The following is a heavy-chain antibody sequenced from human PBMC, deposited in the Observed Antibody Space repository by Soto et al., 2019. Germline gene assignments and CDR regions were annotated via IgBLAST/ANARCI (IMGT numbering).Heavy chain of an antibody. V-gene: IGHV1-8*01. D-gene: IGHD1-26*01. CDR3: AREVGSRRLDS. Sequence: QVQLVQAGAEVKEPGGSVKVSCQASGYTFTSYAMNSVRQASGRGGEWMGWMKHYRGNMGNAQKFQGRVTMTMKTSISTAYMELSSLRSEDTAVYYCAREVGSRRLDSWGQGTLVNVSS. CDR1: GYTFTSYA. J-gene: IGHJ4*02. CDR2: MKHYRGNM.